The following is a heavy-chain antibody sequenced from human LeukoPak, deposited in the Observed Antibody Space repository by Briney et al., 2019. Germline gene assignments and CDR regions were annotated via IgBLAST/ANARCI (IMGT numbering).Heavy chain of an antibody. J-gene: IGHJ4*02. D-gene: IGHD3-22*01. V-gene: IGHV3-64D*06. Sequence: GGSLRLSCSASGFTFSSYAMHWVRQAPGKGLEYVSAISSNGGSTYYADSVKGRFTISRDNSKNTLYLQMSSLRAEDTAAYYCVKDQHGYYDSSGMDYWGQGTLVTVSS. CDR3: VKDQHGYYDSSGMDY. CDR1: GFTFSSYA. CDR2: ISSNGGST.